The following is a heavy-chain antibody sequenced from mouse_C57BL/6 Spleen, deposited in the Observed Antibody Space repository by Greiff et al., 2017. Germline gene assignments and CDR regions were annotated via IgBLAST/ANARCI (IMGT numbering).Heavy chain of an antibody. Sequence: EVKLVESGGGLVKPGGSLKLSCAASGFTFSSYAMSWVRQTPEKRLEWVATISDGGSYTYYPDNVKGRFTISRDNAKNNLYLQMSHLKSEDTAMYYCARDYGKGRYYFDYWGQGTTLTVSS. CDR1: GFTFSSYA. V-gene: IGHV5-4*01. CDR2: ISDGGSYT. D-gene: IGHD2-1*01. J-gene: IGHJ2*01. CDR3: ARDYGKGRYYFDY.